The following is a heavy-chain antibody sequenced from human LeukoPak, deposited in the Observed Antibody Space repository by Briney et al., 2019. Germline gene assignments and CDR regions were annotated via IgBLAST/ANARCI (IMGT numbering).Heavy chain of an antibody. V-gene: IGHV3-23*01. D-gene: IGHD1-26*01. CDR3: AKKYSTGLDP. CDR1: GFTFSSYS. Sequence: GGSLRLSCAASGFTFSSYSMSWVRQAPGKGLEWVSDISGSGSNTYYADSVKGRFTISRDNSKNTLYLQMNSLRVEDTAVYYCAKKYSTGLDPWGQGTLVTVSS. CDR2: ISGSGSNT. J-gene: IGHJ5*02.